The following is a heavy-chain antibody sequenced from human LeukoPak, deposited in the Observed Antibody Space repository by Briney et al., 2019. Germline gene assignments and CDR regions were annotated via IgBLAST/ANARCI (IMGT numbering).Heavy chain of an antibody. J-gene: IGHJ4*02. Sequence: GASVKVSCKASGYTFTSYGISWVRQAPGQGLEWMGIINSSGGSTTYAQKFQGRVTMTRDMSTSTVYMELSSLRSEDTAIYYCARGVYYDMDRNYFDYWGQGTLVTVSS. V-gene: IGHV1-46*01. CDR2: INSSGGST. D-gene: IGHD3-22*01. CDR3: ARGVYYDMDRNYFDY. CDR1: GYTFTSYG.